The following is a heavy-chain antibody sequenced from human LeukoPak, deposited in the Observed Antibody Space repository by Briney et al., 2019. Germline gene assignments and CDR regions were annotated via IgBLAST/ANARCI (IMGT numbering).Heavy chain of an antibody. V-gene: IGHV4-34*01. Sequence: SETLSLTCAVYGGSFSGYYWSWIRQPPGKGLEWIGEINHSGSTNYNPSLKSRVTISVDTSKNQFSLKLSSVTAADTAVYYCARGGYYDILTGYYRNWFDPWGQGTLVTVSS. CDR2: INHSGST. CDR3: ARGGYYDILTGYYRNWFDP. J-gene: IGHJ5*02. CDR1: GGSFSGYY. D-gene: IGHD3-9*01.